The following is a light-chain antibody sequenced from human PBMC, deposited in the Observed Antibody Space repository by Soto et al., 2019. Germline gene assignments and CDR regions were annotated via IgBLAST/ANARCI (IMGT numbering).Light chain of an antibody. CDR3: QQYGNSPIT. J-gene: IGKJ5*01. CDR1: QSVSSSY. V-gene: IGKV3-20*01. CDR2: DAS. Sequence: EIVLTQPPGTLSLSPGERATLSCRASQSVSSSYLAWYQQKPGQAPRLLIYDASIRATGIPDRFSGSGSGTDFTLTISRLEPEDFAVYYCQQYGNSPITFGQGTLLDMK.